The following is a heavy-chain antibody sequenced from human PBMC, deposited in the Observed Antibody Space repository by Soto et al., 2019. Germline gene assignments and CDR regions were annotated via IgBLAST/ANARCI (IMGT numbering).Heavy chain of an antibody. CDR1: GFTFTSGA. D-gene: IGHD3-22*01. J-gene: IGHJ4*02. CDR2: IVVGSGNT. Sequence: GSLAKASWKDRGFTFTSGAVQWVRQDRRQRLEWIGWIVVGSGNTNYAQKFQERVTITRDMSTSTAYMELSSLRSEDTAVYYCAAQPYYYDSSSLVDYWGQGTLVTVSS. CDR3: AAQPYYYDSSSLVDY. V-gene: IGHV1-58*01.